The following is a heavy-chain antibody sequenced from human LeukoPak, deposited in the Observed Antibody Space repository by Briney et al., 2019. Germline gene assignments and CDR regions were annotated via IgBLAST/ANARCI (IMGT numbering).Heavy chain of an antibody. CDR1: GGTFSSYA. CDR2: IIPIFGTA. CDR3: AASIWSGYYSLTYFDY. V-gene: IGHV1-69*13. Sequence: ASVKVSCKASGGTFSSYAISWVRQAPGQGLEWMGGIIPIFGTANYVQKFQGRVTITADESTSTAYMELSSLRSEDTAVYYCAASIWSGYYSLTYFDYWGQGTLVTVSS. J-gene: IGHJ4*02. D-gene: IGHD3-3*01.